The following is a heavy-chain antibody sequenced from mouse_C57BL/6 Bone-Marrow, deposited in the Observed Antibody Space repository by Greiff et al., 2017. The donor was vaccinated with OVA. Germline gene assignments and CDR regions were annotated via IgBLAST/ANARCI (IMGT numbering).Heavy chain of an antibody. V-gene: IGHV1-47*01. D-gene: IGHD2-2*01. CDR2: FHPYNDDT. CDR1: GYTFTTYP. CDR3: ASGFGYVPFAY. J-gene: IGHJ3*01. Sequence: VKLVESGAELVKPGASVKMSCKASGYTFTTYPIEWMKQNHGKSLEWIGNFHPYNDDTKYNEKFKGKATLTVEKSSSTVYLELSRLTSDDSAVYYCASGFGYVPFAYWGQGTLVTVSA.